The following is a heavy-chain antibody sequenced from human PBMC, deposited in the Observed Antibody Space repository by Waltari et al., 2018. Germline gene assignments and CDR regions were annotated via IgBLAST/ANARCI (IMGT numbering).Heavy chain of an antibody. CDR2: IAYSGST. CDR3: AREGYSTSFDY. V-gene: IGHV4-38-2*02. CDR1: GYSIRSGHH. J-gene: IGHJ4*02. Sequence: QVQLQESGPGLLRPSETLSLTCTVSGYSIRSGHHWGWIRQPPGKGLEWAGRIAYSGSTNYNPALKSRVSISIDTSKNQFSLRLTSVTAADTAVYYCAREGYSTSFDYWGRGMLVTVSS. D-gene: IGHD6-13*01.